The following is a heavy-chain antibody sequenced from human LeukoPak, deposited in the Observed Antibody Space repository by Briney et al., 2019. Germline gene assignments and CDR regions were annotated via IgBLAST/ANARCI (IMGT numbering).Heavy chain of an antibody. CDR3: ARVSYIVVVPAAIIFDY. CDR1: GYTFTGYY. J-gene: IGHJ4*02. Sequence: ASVKVSCKASGYTFTGYYMHWVRRAPGQGLEWMGWINPNSGGTNYAQRFQGRVTMTRDTSISTAYMELSRLRSDDTAVYYCARVSYIVVVPAAIIFDYWGQGTLVTVSS. V-gene: IGHV1-2*02. CDR2: INPNSGGT. D-gene: IGHD2-2*01.